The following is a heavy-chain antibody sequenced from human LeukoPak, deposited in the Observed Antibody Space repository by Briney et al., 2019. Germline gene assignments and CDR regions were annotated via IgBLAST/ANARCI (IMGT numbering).Heavy chain of an antibody. CDR1: GFTFSSYG. CDR3: AKGATYYDYVWGSYRLDY. D-gene: IGHD3-16*02. V-gene: IGHV3-30*02. CDR2: IRYDGSNK. Sequence: GGSLRLSCAASGFTFSSYGMHWVRQAPGKGLEWVAFIRYDGSNKYYADSVKGRFTISRDNSKNTLYLQMNSLRAEDTAVYYCAKGATYYDYVWGSYRLDYWGQGTLVTVSS. J-gene: IGHJ4*02.